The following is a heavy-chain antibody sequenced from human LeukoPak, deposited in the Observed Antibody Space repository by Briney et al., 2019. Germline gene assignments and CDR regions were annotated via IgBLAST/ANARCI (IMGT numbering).Heavy chain of an antibody. CDR2: ISSNGGST. D-gene: IGHD6-13*01. J-gene: IGHJ4*02. V-gene: IGHV3-64D*06. CDR3: VNADQSSWYRTLLY. Sequence: PGGSLRLSCSASGFIFSTYAMHWVRQAPGKGLEYVSAISSNGGSTYYADSVKGRFTISRDNSKNTLYLQMSSLRAEDTAMYYCVNADQSSWYRTLLYWGQGTLVTVSS. CDR1: GFIFSTYA.